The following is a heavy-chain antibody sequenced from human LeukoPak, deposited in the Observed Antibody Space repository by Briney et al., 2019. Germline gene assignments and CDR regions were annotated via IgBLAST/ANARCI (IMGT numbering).Heavy chain of an antibody. CDR3: ARVRFSYGYSSGLNWFDP. CDR1: GGTFSSYA. V-gene: IGHV1-69*13. D-gene: IGHD6-19*01. J-gene: IGHJ5*02. Sequence: SVKVSCKASGGTFSSYAISWVRQAPGQGLEWMGGIIPIFGTANYAQKFQGRVTITADESTSTAYMELSSLRSGDTAVYYCARVRFSYGYSSGLNWFDPWGQGTLVTVSS. CDR2: IIPIFGTA.